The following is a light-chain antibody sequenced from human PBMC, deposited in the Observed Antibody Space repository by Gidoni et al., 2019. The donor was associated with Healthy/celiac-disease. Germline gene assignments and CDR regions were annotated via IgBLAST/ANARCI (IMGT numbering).Light chain of an antibody. J-gene: IGLJ2*01. Sequence: QSALTQSRSVSGAPVQSVTISCTGTSSDVGGYNYVSWYQQHPGKAPKLMIYDVSKRPSGVPDRFSGSKSGNTASLTISGLQAEDEADYYCCSYAGSYVVFGGGTKLTVL. V-gene: IGLV2-11*01. CDR2: DVS. CDR1: SSDVGGYNY. CDR3: CSYAGSYVV.